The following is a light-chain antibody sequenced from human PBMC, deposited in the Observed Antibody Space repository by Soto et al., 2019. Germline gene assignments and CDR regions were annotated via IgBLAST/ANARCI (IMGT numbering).Light chain of an antibody. CDR1: QGISHF. CDR2: SSS. V-gene: IGKV1-12*01. J-gene: IGKJ3*01. CDR3: QQANSFPLT. Sequence: DIQMTQSPSSLSASVGDRVTITCRASQGISHFLAWYQQKPGAAPKLLIHSSSNLQSGVPSRFSGSGSGTDFTLTISSLQPEDFATYYCQQANSFPLTFGPGTKVDIK.